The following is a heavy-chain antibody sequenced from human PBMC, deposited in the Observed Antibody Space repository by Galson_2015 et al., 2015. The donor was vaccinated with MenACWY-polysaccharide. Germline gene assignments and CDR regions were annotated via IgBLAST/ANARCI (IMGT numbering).Heavy chain of an antibody. J-gene: IGHJ3*01. D-gene: IGHD2-21*02. CDR2: INTDGGST. V-gene: IGHV3-74*01. CDR3: ARDPHCGAGCSIHDAFDV. CDR1: GFTFSSYW. Sequence: SLRLSCAASGFTFSSYWMHWVRQAPGEGLVWVSRINTDGGSTSYADSVKGRFTVSRDNAKNTVYLQMNSLRAEDTAVYYCARDPHCGAGCSIHDAFDVWGQGTKLTVSS.